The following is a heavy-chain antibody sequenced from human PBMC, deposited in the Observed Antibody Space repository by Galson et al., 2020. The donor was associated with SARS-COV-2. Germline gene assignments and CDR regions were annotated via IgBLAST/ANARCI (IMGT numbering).Heavy chain of an antibody. J-gene: IGHJ3*02. CDR2: ISGSGAST. D-gene: IGHD3-16*02. CDR1: GFTFSSYG. Sequence: GGSLRLSCAASGFTFSSYGMNWVRQAPGKGLEWVSAISGSGASTYYADSVKGRFTISRDNPRNTLYVQMNSLRSEDTAVYFCAKVVTLGGVIGRDAFDIWGQGTVVTVSS. V-gene: IGHV3-23*01. CDR3: AKVVTLGGVIGRDAFDI.